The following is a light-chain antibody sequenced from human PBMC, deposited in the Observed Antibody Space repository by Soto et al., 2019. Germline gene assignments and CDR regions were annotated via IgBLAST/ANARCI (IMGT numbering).Light chain of an antibody. J-gene: IGLJ1*01. CDR1: SGDVGGYKY. CDR2: EVS. V-gene: IGLV2-14*01. Sequence: GASGDVGGYKYVSWYQQHPGKAPKLMIYEVSNRPSGVSNRFSGSKSGNTASLTISGLQAEDEADYYCSSYTSSSTLDVFGTGTKVTVL. CDR3: SSYTSSSTLDV.